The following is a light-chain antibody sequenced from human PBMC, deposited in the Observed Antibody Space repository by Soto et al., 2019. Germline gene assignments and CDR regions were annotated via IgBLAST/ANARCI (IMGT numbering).Light chain of an antibody. V-gene: IGKV2-24*01. CDR3: MQATQPPYT. CDR2: KIS. Sequence: EIVLTQPPLSSPVTLGQPASISCRSSQSLLHSNGDTYLSWLQQRPGQPPRLLIYKISNRFFGVRDRFSGSGAGTEFTLKISRVEAEDVGLYYCMQATQPPYTFGQGTKLEIK. CDR1: QSLLHSNGDTY. J-gene: IGKJ2*01.